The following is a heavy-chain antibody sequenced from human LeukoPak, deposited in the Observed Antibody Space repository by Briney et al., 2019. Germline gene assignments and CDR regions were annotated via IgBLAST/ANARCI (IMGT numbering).Heavy chain of an antibody. CDR2: IYHSGST. CDR3: ARDQVAATVDAFDI. V-gene: IGHV4-4*02. D-gene: IGHD2-15*01. Sequence: SETLSLTCAVSGGSISSSNWWSWVRQPPGKGLEWIGEIYHSGSTNYNPSLKSRVTISVDKSKNQFSLKLSSVTAADTAVYYCARDQVAATVDAFDIWGQGTMVTVSS. CDR1: GGSISSSNW. J-gene: IGHJ3*02.